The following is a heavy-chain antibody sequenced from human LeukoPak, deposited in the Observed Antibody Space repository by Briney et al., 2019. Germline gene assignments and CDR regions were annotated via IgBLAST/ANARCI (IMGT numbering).Heavy chain of an antibody. CDR2: IWYDGSKK. V-gene: IGHV3-33*01. CDR3: ARPHNYDSSGLDY. J-gene: IGHJ4*02. Sequence: GGSLRLSCAASGFTFSSYGMHWVRQPPGKGLEWVAVIWYDGSKKYYADSVKGRFTISRDNSKNTLYLQMNSLRAEDTAVYYCARPHNYDSSGLDYWGQGTLVTVSS. CDR1: GFTFSSYG. D-gene: IGHD3-22*01.